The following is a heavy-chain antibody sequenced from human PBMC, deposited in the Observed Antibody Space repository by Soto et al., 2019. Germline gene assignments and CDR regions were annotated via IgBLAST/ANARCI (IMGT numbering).Heavy chain of an antibody. CDR1: GYTFTSYG. J-gene: IGHJ2*01. CDR2: ISAYNGNT. D-gene: IGHD2-21*02. V-gene: IGHV1-18*01. CDR3: ARDGDPFGMVAYWYFDL. Sequence: QVQLVQSGAEVKKPGASVKVSCKASGYTFTSYGISWVRQAPGQGLEWMGWISAYNGNTNYAQKPQGRVTMTTDTSTSTAYMELRSLRSDDTAVYYCARDGDPFGMVAYWYFDLWGRGTLVTVSS.